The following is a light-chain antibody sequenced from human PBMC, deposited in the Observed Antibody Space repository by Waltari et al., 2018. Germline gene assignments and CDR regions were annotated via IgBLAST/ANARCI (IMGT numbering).Light chain of an antibody. CDR3: HSRDASGVGGS. Sequence: SSELPQDPTVSGAMGQPVRITCQGYSLRRDYASWYQQRPGQAPILVSSGNNNRPSGVPDRCSGSSSDNTAVLTITGAQAEDEASYYCHSRDASGVGGSFGGGTKLTVL. CDR1: SLRRDY. CDR2: GNN. V-gene: IGLV3-19*01. J-gene: IGLJ2*01.